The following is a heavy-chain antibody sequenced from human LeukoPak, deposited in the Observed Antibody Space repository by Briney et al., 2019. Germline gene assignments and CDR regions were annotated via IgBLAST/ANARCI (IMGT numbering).Heavy chain of an antibody. J-gene: IGHJ4*02. Sequence: PSETLSLTCSVSGGSVSNYYWSWIQQPPGKGLEWIGYIYYSGSTNYNPSLKSRVTISVDTSKNQFSLKLSSVTAADTAVYYCARDVGGNYHYFDNWGQGTLVTVSS. V-gene: IGHV4-59*02. CDR1: GGSVSNYY. CDR3: ARDVGGNYHYFDN. D-gene: IGHD4-11*01. CDR2: IYYSGST.